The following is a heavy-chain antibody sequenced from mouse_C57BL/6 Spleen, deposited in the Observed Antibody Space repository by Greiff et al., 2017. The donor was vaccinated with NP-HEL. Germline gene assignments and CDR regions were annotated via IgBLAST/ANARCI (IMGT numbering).Heavy chain of an antibody. V-gene: IGHV1-85*01. CDR2: IYPRDGST. Sequence: QVQLQQSGAELARPGASVKLSCKASGYTFTSYGISWVKQRPGQGLEWIGWIYPRDGSTKYNEKFKGKATLTVDTSSSTAYMELHSLTSEDSAVYFCARRIYYGNYGYFDYWGQGTTLTVSS. CDR3: ARRIYYGNYGYFDY. CDR1: GYTFTSYG. J-gene: IGHJ2*01. D-gene: IGHD2-1*01.